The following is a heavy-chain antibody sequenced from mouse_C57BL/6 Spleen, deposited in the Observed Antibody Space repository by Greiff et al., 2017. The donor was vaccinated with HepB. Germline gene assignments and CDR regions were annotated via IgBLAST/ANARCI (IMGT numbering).Heavy chain of an antibody. V-gene: IGHV1-81*01. CDR3: ARSGIDDGYSKGFAY. J-gene: IGHJ3*01. CDR2: IYPRSGNT. CDR1: GYTFTSYG. D-gene: IGHD2-3*01. Sequence: ESGAELARPGASVKLSCKASGYTFTSYGISWVKQRTGQGLEWIGEIYPRSGNTYYNEKFKGKATLTADKSSSTAYMELRSLTSEDSAVYFCARSGIDDGYSKGFAYWGQGTLVTVSA.